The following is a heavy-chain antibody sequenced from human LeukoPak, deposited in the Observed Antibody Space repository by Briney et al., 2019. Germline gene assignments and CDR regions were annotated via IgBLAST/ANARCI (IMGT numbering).Heavy chain of an antibody. J-gene: IGHJ4*02. CDR2: ISSSGSTI. D-gene: IGHD4-23*01. CDR3: ARYQGSVTVVTPSPLDY. CDR1: GFTFSDYY. Sequence: GGSLRLSCAASGFTFSDYYMSWIRQAPGKGLEWVSYISSSGSTIYYAESVTGRFTTSRDNAKTSLYLQMNSLRAEDTAVYYCARYQGSVTVVTPSPLDYWGQGTLVTVSS. V-gene: IGHV3-11*01.